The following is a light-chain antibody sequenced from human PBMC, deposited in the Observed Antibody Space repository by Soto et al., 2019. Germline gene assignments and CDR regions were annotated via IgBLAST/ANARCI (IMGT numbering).Light chain of an antibody. CDR3: QQYSTYSRA. CDR2: KAS. Sequence: DIQMTQSPSTLSASVGDRVTITCRASQNINDLLAWYQQKPGKAPNLLIYKASSLESGVPSRFSGSAYGTEFTLTISSLQPDDFATFYCQQYSTYSRALGQGTKVDLK. V-gene: IGKV1-5*03. CDR1: QNINDL. J-gene: IGKJ1*01.